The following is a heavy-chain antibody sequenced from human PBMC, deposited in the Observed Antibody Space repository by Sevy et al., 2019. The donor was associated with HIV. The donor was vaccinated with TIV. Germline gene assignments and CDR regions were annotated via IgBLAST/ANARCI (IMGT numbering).Heavy chain of an antibody. D-gene: IGHD1-1*01. J-gene: IGHJ6*02. CDR2: ISYDGSNK. Sequence: GGSLRFSCAASGFTFRNYGMHWVRQAPGKGLEWMASISYDGSNKYFVDSVKGRFSISRDNSKNTVYVQMNSLRVEDTAVYYWAGDADDPRGGMDVWGQGTTVTVSS. CDR3: AGDADDPRGGMDV. CDR1: GFTFRNYG. V-gene: IGHV3-30*03.